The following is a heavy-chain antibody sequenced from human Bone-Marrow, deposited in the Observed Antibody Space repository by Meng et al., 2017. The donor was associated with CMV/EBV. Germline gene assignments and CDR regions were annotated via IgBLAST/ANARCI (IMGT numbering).Heavy chain of an antibody. CDR2: INHSGIT. J-gene: IGHJ4*02. CDR1: GGSFSGYY. V-gene: IGHV4-34*01. CDR3: ARDLVGFDY. Sequence: SETLSLTCAVYGGSFSGYYWSWIRQPPGKGLEWIGEINHSGITNYNPSLKSRVTISVDTSKNQFSLKLSSVSAADTAVYYCARDLVGFDYWGQGTLVTVSS. D-gene: IGHD2-2*01.